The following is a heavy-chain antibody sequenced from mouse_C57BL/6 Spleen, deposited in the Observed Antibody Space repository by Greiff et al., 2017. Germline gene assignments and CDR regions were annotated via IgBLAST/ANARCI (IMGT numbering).Heavy chain of an antibody. D-gene: IGHD2-3*01. J-gene: IGHJ1*03. CDR1: GYTFTSYW. CDR2: IYPSDSET. Sequence: QVQLQQPGAELVRPGSSVKLSCKASGYTFTSYWMDWVKQRPGQGLEWIGNIYPSDSETHYNQKFKDKATLTVDKSSSTAYMQLSSLTSEDSAVYYCAREGDGYSLWYFEVWGTGTTVTVSS. V-gene: IGHV1-61*01. CDR3: AREGDGYSLWYFEV.